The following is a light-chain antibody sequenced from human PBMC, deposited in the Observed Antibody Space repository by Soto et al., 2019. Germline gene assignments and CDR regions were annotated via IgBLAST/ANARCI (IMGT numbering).Light chain of an antibody. CDR2: DAS. Sequence: AIQLTQSPSSLSASVGDRVTITCRASQDISSALAWYQQKPGKAPKLLIYDASSLESGVPSSFSGSGSGTDFTLTINRLQPEDFATYYCQQFNNYPITFGQGTRLEIK. J-gene: IGKJ5*01. V-gene: IGKV1D-13*01. CDR1: QDISSA. CDR3: QQFNNYPIT.